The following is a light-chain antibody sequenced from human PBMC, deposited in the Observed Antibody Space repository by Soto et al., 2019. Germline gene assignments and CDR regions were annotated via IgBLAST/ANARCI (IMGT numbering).Light chain of an antibody. CDR3: QQTYSTPPT. V-gene: IGKV1-39*01. J-gene: IGKJ1*01. CDR1: HSTSTY. CDR2: AAS. Sequence: IQMRQCPSSLSAAVGARVPIPSLARHSTSTYLKWYQQKAGLDPKLLIYAASSLQSGVPSRFSGSGSGTDFTLTIIRLQPEDFATYYCQQTYSTPPTFCQGTKV.